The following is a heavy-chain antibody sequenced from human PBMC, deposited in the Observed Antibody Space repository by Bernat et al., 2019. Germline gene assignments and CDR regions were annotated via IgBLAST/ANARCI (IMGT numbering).Heavy chain of an antibody. CDR1: GYTFTSYG. CDR2: ISAYNGNT. D-gene: IGHD3-22*01. CDR3: ARGGPNNHYYDSNTGEPFDY. V-gene: IGHV1-18*01. Sequence: QVQLGQSGAEVKKLGASVKVSCKVSGYTFTSYGISWVRQAPGQGLEWMGWISAYNGNTNYAQKLQGRVTMTTDTTTSTAYMELRSLRSDDTAVYYCARGGPNNHYYDSNTGEPFDYWGQGTLVTVSS. J-gene: IGHJ4*02.